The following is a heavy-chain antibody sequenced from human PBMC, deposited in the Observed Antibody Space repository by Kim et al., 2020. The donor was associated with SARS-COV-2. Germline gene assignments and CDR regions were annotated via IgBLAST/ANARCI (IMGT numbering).Heavy chain of an antibody. D-gene: IGHD6-13*01. J-gene: IGHJ3*02. CDR3: ARDQGIAAAGTDDDAFDI. CDR1: GGSISSGGYY. V-gene: IGHV4-31*03. CDR2: IYYSGST. Sequence: SETLSLTCTVSGGSISSGGYYWSWIRQHPGKGLEWIGYIYYSGSTYYNPSLKSRVTISVDTSKNQFSLKLSSVTAADTAVYYCARDQGIAAAGTDDDAFDIWGQGTMVTVFS.